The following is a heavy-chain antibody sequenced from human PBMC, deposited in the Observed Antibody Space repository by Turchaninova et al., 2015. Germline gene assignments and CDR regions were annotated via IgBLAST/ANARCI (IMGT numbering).Heavy chain of an antibody. D-gene: IGHD3-10*01. V-gene: IGHV3-21*01. CDR1: GFHLIVDS. J-gene: IGHJ6*02. Sequence: EVQLVEYGGGLVKPGGSLGLSCATSGFHLIVDSMRGVSQAPGKRLERISSISSRSSYIYYADSVKGRFTIAIYNAKNSLYLQMNSLRAENTAVYYCARSGSGADVWGQGTTVTVSS. CDR3: ARSGSGADV. CDR2: ISSRSSYI.